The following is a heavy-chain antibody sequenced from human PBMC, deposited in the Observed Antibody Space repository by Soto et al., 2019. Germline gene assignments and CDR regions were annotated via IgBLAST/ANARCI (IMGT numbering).Heavy chain of an antibody. Sequence: GGSLRLSCAASGFTFRSFTMNWVRQAPGKGLEWVSTISSNSAYIYYTDALRGRFTISRDNAKNSLHLQMNSLRAEDTAVHYCTRDASRDSSARGWFDPWGPGTLVTVSS. D-gene: IGHD6-13*01. CDR1: GFTFRSFT. CDR2: ISSNSAYI. J-gene: IGHJ5*02. CDR3: TRDASRDSSARGWFDP. V-gene: IGHV3-21*01.